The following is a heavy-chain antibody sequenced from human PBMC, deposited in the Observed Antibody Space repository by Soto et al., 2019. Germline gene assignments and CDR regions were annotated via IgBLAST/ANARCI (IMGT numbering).Heavy chain of an antibody. CDR1: GGSISSGGYY. Sequence: LSLTWTVSGGSISSGGYYWRWIRQHPGKGLEWIEYIYCSGTTYYNPSLKRRVTISVDTSKNQFSLKLSSVTAADTAVYYCARAPTIHYYYGMDVWGQGTTVTVSS. J-gene: IGHJ6*02. V-gene: IGHV4-31*02. D-gene: IGHD3-9*01. CDR2: IYCSGTT. CDR3: ARAPTIHYYYGMDV.